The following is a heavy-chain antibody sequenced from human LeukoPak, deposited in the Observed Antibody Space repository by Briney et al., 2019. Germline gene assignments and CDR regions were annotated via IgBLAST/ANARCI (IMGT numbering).Heavy chain of an antibody. CDR1: RYSFISYW. V-gene: IGHV5-51*01. CDR2: IYPGDSDT. CDR3: ARFMGACSGGSCYSDY. D-gene: IGHD2-15*01. J-gene: IGHJ4*02. Sequence: GESLKISCKGSRYSFISYWIGWVRQMPGKGLEWMGIIYPGDSDTRYSPSFQGQVTISADKSISTAYLQWNSLKASDTAMYYCARFMGACSGGSCYSDYWGQGTLVTVSS.